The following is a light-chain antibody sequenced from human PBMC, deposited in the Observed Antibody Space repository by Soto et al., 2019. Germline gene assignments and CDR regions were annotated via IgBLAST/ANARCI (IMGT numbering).Light chain of an antibody. CDR1: QSVSSSY. Sequence: IVLTQSPGTLSLSPGERATHSCRASQSVSSSYLAWYQQKPGQAPRLLSYGASSRATGIPDRFSGSGSGTEFTLTISRLEPEDFEVYYCQQRSNWPPAFGGGTKVDIK. V-gene: IGKV3D-20*02. J-gene: IGKJ4*01. CDR2: GAS. CDR3: QQRSNWPPA.